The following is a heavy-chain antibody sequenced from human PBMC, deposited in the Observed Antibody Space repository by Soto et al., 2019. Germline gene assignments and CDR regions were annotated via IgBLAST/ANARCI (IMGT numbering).Heavy chain of an antibody. CDR2: ISDSGGNT. J-gene: IGHJ4*02. V-gene: IGHV3-23*01. D-gene: IGHD3-10*01. Sequence: GGSLRLACAASVFTFSNYAMNWVRQAPGKGLEWVSGISDSGGNTYYADSVKGRFTISRDNSKNTLYLQMTSLRAEDTAVYHCAKDHFGSGSYRFDYWGQGTLVTVSS. CDR3: AKDHFGSGSYRFDY. CDR1: VFTFSNYA.